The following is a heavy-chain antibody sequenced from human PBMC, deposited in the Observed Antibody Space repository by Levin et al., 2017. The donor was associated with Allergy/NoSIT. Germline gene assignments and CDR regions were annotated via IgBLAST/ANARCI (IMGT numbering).Heavy chain of an antibody. Sequence: SQTLSLTCNVSGASFGNYYWNWIRQPPGKGLEWIGEIKHTGSANYGPSLKRRVTMSIDTSNNQFSLRVASVTAAATAVYFCARGRRPYCSDITCYRFYFDVWGQGSLVTVSS. D-gene: IGHD2-15*01. J-gene: IGHJ4*02. V-gene: IGHV4-34*01. CDR2: IKHTGSA. CDR1: GASFGNYY. CDR3: ARGRRPYCSDITCYRFYFDV.